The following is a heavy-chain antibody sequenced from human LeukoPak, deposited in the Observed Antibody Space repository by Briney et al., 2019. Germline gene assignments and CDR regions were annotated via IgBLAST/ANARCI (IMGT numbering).Heavy chain of an antibody. D-gene: IGHD2-2*01. Sequence: PGGSLRLSCAASGFTFSDYFITWFRQPPGKGLEWVSCISSSGSTTYYADSVKGRFTISRDNAKNSLFLQMNSLRAEDTAVYYCVRDRCSSTSCHDSPNWFDPWGQGTLVTVSS. V-gene: IGHV3-11*01. CDR1: GFTFSDYF. CDR3: VRDRCSSTSCHDSPNWFDP. J-gene: IGHJ5*02. CDR2: ISSSGSTT.